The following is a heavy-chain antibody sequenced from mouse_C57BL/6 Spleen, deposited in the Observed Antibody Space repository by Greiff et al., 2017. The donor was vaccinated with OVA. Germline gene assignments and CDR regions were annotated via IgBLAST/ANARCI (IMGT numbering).Heavy chain of an antibody. Sequence: EVMLVESGGGLVKPGGSLKLSCAASGFTFSDYGMHWVRQAPEKGLEWVAYISSGSSTIYYADTVKGRFTISRDNAKNTLFLQMTSLRSEDTAMYYCARRVWYSNYEDAMDYWGQGTSVTVSS. J-gene: IGHJ4*01. V-gene: IGHV5-17*01. CDR2: ISSGSSTI. CDR3: ARRVWYSNYEDAMDY. D-gene: IGHD2-5*01. CDR1: GFTFSDYG.